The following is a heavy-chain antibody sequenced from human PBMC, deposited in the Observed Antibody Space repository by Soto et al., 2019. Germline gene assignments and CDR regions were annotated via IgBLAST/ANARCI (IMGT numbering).Heavy chain of an antibody. D-gene: IGHD3-22*01. CDR3: AGSDSDDTSGYYYRVDY. V-gene: IGHV4-31*03. CDR2: IYYSGST. Sequence: QVQLQESGPGLVKPSQTLSLTCTVSGGSISSGGYYWSWIRQHPGKGREWIGYIYYSGSTYYNPSLQSRVTISEAASNNQFSVKLSYVTAADTAVYYGAGSDSDDTSGYYYRVDYWGQGTLVTVSS. CDR1: GGSISSGGYY. J-gene: IGHJ4*02.